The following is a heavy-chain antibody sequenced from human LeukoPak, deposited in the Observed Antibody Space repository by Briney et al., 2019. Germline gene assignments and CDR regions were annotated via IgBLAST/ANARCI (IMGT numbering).Heavy chain of an antibody. D-gene: IGHD4-23*01. CDR1: GFTFTTYW. Sequence: GGSLRLSCAACGFTFTTYWMTWVRRAPGKGLEWVANIKEDGSEKYYVDSVKGRFAISRDSAKNSVYLQMNSLRVEDTAVYYCAREKWRPSGRWVPLDFWGQGTLVTVSS. CDR2: IKEDGSEK. V-gene: IGHV3-7*01. CDR3: AREKWRPSGRWVPLDF. J-gene: IGHJ4*02.